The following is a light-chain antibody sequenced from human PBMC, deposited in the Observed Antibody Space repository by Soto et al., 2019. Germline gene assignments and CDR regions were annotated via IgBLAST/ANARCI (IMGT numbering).Light chain of an antibody. V-gene: IGLV2-23*02. CDR2: EAS. Sequence: QSALTQPASVSGSPGQSITISCTGTSSDVGRYNLVSWYQQHPGKAPKLLIYEASNRPSGVSNRFSGSKSGNTASLTISGLQDEDEADYYCCSYEGSSPFVYVFGTGTKVTVL. CDR1: SSDVGRYNL. CDR3: CSYEGSSPFVYV. J-gene: IGLJ1*01.